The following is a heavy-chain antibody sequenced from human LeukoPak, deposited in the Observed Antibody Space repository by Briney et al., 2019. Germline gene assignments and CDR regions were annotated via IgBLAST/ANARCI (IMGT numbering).Heavy chain of an antibody. Sequence: PSQTLSLTCAVSGGSISSGGYSWSWIRQPPGKGLEWIGYIYHSGSTYYNSSLKSRVTISVDRSKNQFSLKLSSVTAADTAVYYCASSLWGAAAGHNWFDPWGQGTLVTVSS. J-gene: IGHJ5*02. CDR1: GGSISSGGYS. CDR2: IYHSGST. D-gene: IGHD6-13*01. V-gene: IGHV4-30-2*01. CDR3: ASSLWGAAAGHNWFDP.